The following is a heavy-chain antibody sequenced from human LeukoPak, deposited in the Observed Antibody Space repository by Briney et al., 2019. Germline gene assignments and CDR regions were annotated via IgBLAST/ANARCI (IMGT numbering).Heavy chain of an antibody. CDR2: ISGSGDTT. Sequence: SGGSLRLSCGASGFTFSTYGMTWVRQAPGKGPEWVSGISGSGDTTKYADSVKGRFTIFRDNSKNTLYLQMNSLRVDDTAVYYCARASPSSWSGGFSFDIWGQGTMVTVSS. J-gene: IGHJ3*02. V-gene: IGHV3-23*01. CDR3: ARASPSSWSGGFSFDI. D-gene: IGHD6-13*01. CDR1: GFTFSTYG.